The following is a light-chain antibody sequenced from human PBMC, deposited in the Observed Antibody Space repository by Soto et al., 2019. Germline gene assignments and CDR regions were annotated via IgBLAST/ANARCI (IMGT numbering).Light chain of an antibody. V-gene: IGKV3-15*01. CDR3: QQYDNWPWT. CDR1: QSISFN. Sequence: EIMMTQSPSSLSVSPGERVTLSCRASQSISFNLAWYQQKPGQAPRLLIYGASRRATGFPARFSGSGSGTDFTLTISSLQSEDFAVYYCQQYDNWPWTFGQGTKVDIK. CDR2: GAS. J-gene: IGKJ1*01.